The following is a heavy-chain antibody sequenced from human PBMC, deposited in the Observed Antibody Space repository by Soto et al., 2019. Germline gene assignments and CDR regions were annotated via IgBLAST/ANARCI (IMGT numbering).Heavy chain of an antibody. CDR2: ISYDGSNK. CDR3: ASKSYGGNSGLDI. J-gene: IGHJ3*02. CDR1: GFTFSSYG. Sequence: PGGSLRLSCAASGFTFSSYGMHWVRQAPGKGLEWVAVISYDGSNKYYADSVRGRFTISRDNSKNTLYLQMNSLRAEDTAVYYCASKSYGGNSGLDIWGQGTMVTVSS. D-gene: IGHD4-17*01. V-gene: IGHV3-30*03.